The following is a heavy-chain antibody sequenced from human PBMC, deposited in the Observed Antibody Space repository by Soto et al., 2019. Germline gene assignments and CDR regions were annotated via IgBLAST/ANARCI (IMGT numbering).Heavy chain of an antibody. CDR2: IIPILGIA. CDR1: GGTFSSYT. Sequence: SVKVSCKASGGTFSSYTISWVRQAPGQGLEWMGRIIPILGIANYAQKFQGRVTITADKSTSTAYMELSSLRSEDTAVYYCAAIIRYFDWLSPRSFLDYWGQGTLVTVSS. D-gene: IGHD3-9*01. V-gene: IGHV1-69*02. J-gene: IGHJ4*02. CDR3: AAIIRYFDWLSPRSFLDY.